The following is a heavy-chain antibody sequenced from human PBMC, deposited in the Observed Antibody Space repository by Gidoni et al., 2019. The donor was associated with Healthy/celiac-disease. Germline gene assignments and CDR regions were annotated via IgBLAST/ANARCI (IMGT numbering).Heavy chain of an antibody. J-gene: IGHJ6*02. D-gene: IGHD3-22*01. V-gene: IGHV3-48*02. CDR2: ISSISSTI. CDR1: GFTFSSYS. CDR3: ARERDPYYYDSSGYYYYYYDMDV. Sequence: EVQLVESGGGLVQPGGSLRLSCAASGFTFSSYSLTWVRQAPGKGLEWVSYISSISSTIYYADSVKGRFTISRDNAKNSLYLQMNSLRDEDTAVYYCARERDPYYYDSSGYYYYYYDMDVWGQGTTVTVSS.